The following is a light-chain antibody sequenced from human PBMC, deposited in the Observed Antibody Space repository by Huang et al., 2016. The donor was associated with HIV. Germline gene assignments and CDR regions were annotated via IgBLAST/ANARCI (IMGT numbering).Light chain of an antibody. CDR1: HNVTNDY. CDR2: GSS. Sequence: EIVLTQSPDTLSLSPGERGALSCRASHNVTNDYLAWYQHKSGQAHRLLIYGSSGRATATPARFSGSGSGTNFSLTIDTVKPEDFASYYCQQYSTSPWTFGPGTKLEIK. J-gene: IGKJ1*01. V-gene: IGKV3-20*01. CDR3: QQYSTSPWT.